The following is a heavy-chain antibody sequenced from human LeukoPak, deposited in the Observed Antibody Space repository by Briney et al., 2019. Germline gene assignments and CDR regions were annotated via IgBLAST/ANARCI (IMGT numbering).Heavy chain of an antibody. CDR2: IKPDSGAT. V-gene: IGHV1-2*02. J-gene: IGHJ4*02. Sequence: ASVKVSCKASGFTFSDHYMHWLRQAPGQGLEWMGWIKPDSGATNYAQKFQGRFTVSRDVSISTLYMELSSLTSDDTAMYYCARDHDYDPDYWGQGTLVTVSA. D-gene: IGHD3-22*01. CDR1: GFTFSDHY. CDR3: ARDHDYDPDY.